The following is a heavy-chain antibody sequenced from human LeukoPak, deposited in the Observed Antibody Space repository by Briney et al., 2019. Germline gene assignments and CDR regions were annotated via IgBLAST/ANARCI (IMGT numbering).Heavy chain of an antibody. D-gene: IGHD2-21*02. CDR3: TRGHLAYCGADCVY. J-gene: IGHJ4*02. CDR2: IRYKAYGETT. CDR1: GFTFSSYG. Sequence: GGSLRLSCAASGFTFSSYGMSWVRQAPGQGLEWGGFIRYKAYGETTEHAASVKGRFNFSRDDSKGIAYLQMDSLKTEDTAVYYCTRGHLAYCGADCVYWGRGTLVTVSS. V-gene: IGHV3-49*04.